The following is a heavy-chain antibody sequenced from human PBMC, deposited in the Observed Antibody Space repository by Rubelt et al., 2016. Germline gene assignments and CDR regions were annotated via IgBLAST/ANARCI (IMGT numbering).Heavy chain of an antibody. CDR3: TRVDYGHSKLNFDS. V-gene: IGHV3-23*01. D-gene: IGHD4-17*01. Sequence: GGGLVQPGGSLRLSCAASEFGFSTYAMSWVRQAPGKGLEWVSGLSGSGENIYYADSVKGRFTISRDNSKSTLYLQMNSLRAEDTAVYYCTRVDYGHSKLNFDSWGPGTLVTVSS. CDR2: LSGSGENI. J-gene: IGHJ4*02. CDR1: EFGFSTYA.